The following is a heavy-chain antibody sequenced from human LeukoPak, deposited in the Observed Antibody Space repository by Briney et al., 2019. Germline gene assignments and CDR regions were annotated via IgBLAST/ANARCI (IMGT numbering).Heavy chain of an antibody. D-gene: IGHD6-13*01. CDR2: IYYSGST. CDR3: ARESSSLSYFDY. J-gene: IGHJ4*02. Sequence: SETLSLTCTVSGGSISSYYWSWIRQPPGKGVEWIGYIYYSGSTNYNPSLKSRVTISVDTSKNQFSLKLSSVTAADTAVYYCARESSSLSYFDYWGQGTLVTVSS. V-gene: IGHV4-59*01. CDR1: GGSISSYY.